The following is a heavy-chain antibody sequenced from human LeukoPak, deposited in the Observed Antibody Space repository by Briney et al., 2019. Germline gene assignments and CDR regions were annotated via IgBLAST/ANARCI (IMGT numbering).Heavy chain of an antibody. CDR1: GGTFSSYA. D-gene: IGHD3-10*01. CDR2: IIPIFGTA. Sequence: ASVKVSCKASGGTFSSYAISWVRQAPGQGLEWMGGIIPIFGTANYAQKFQGRVTITADESTSTAYMELSSLRSEDTAVYYCAREEREVYGSGSSFDYWGQGTLVTVSS. J-gene: IGHJ4*02. CDR3: AREEREVYGSGSSFDY. V-gene: IGHV1-69*13.